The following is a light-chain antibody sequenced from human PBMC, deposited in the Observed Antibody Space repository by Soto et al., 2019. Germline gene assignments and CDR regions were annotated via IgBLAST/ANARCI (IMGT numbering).Light chain of an antibody. CDR1: SSDVGGFNY. V-gene: IGLV2-14*01. CDR3: SSYTSKSTLV. CDR2: DVS. J-gene: IGLJ3*02. Sequence: QSALTQPASVSGSPGQSITISCTGTSSDVGGFNYVSWYQQHPGKAPKLMIYDVSNRPSGVSNRFSGSTSGNTASLTISGLQAEDEADYYCSSYTSKSTLVFGGGTQLTGL.